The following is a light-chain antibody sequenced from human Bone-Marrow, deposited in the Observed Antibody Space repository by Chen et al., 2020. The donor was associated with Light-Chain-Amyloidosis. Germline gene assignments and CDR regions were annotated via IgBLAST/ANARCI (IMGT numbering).Light chain of an antibody. CDR2: DNT. J-gene: IGLJ3*02. CDR1: SPNIGAGYD. CDR3: QSYDTSLSGRV. Sequence: QSVLTQPPSVSGAPAQRVTISCNGSSPNIGAGYDVHWYQPLPGTAPKLLIYDNTNRPSGVPDRFSASKSGTSASLAITGLQAEDEADYYCQSYDTSLSGRVFGGGTKLTVL. V-gene: IGLV1-40*01.